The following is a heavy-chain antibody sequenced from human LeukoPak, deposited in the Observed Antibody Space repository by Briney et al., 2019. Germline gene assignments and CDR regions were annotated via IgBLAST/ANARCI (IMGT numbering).Heavy chain of an antibody. V-gene: IGHV3-21*01. CDR3: AKRRGLELLYYYYMDV. D-gene: IGHD1-7*01. J-gene: IGHJ6*03. CDR2: ISSSSSYI. CDR1: GFTFSYYS. Sequence: GGSLRLSCAASGFTFSYYSMNWVRQAPGKGLEWVSSISSSSSYIYYADSMKGRFTISRDNAKNSLNLQMNNVRAEDTAVYYCAKRRGLELLYYYYMDVWGKGTTVTVSS.